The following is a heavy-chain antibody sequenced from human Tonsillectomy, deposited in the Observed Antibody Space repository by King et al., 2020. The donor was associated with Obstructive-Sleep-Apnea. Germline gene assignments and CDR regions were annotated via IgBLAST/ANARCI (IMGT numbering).Heavy chain of an antibody. J-gene: IGHJ6*02. CDR3: ARGNWGSDYYYGLDV. CDR1: GYTFTSYY. CDR2: INPSDGTT. D-gene: IGHD7-27*01. Sequence: VQLVQSGAEVKKPGASVKVSCKASGYTFTSYYMHRVRQAPGQGLEWMGIINPSDGTTRYAQNFQGRVTMTRDTSPSTVYMELSSLTSEDTAVYYCARGNWGSDYYYGLDVWGQGTTVTVSS. V-gene: IGHV1-46*01.